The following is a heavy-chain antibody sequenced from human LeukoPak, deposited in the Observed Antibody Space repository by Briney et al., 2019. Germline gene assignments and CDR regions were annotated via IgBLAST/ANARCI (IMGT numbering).Heavy chain of an antibody. CDR2: INPISGTT. J-gene: IGHJ4*02. Sequence: ASVKVSCKASGYTFTSYYMYWVRQAPGQGLEWVGSINPISGTTTYAQKFQGRATVTRDTSTTTVYMELSSLRSDDTAVYYCARDLVAPDYWGQGTLVTVSS. CDR3: ARDLVAPDY. V-gene: IGHV1-46*01. CDR1: GYTFTSYY. D-gene: IGHD6-6*01.